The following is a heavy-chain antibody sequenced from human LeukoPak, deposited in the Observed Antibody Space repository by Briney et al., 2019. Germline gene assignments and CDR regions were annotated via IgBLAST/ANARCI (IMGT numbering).Heavy chain of an antibody. CDR1: GGSISSSNW. Sequence: PSGTLSLTCAVSGGSISSSNWWSWVRQPPGKGLEWIGEIYHSGSTNYNPSLKSRVTISVDKSKNQFSLKLSSVTAADTAVYYCARDHYYDSSGYSPSFDYWGQGTLVTVSS. J-gene: IGHJ4*02. CDR2: IYHSGST. CDR3: ARDHYYDSSGYSPSFDY. D-gene: IGHD3-22*01. V-gene: IGHV4-4*02.